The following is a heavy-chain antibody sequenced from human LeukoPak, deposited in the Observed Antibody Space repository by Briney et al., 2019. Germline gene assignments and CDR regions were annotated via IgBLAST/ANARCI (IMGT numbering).Heavy chain of an antibody. CDR2: IYYSGST. J-gene: IGHJ4*02. D-gene: IGHD5-18*01. CDR3: ARGGYSSFLPEYYFDY. CDR1: GGSISSSSYY. Sequence: SETLSLTCTVSGGSISSSSYYWGWIRQPPGKGLEWIGSIYYSGSTYYNPSLKSRVTISVDTSKNQFSLKLSSVTAADTAVYYCARGGYSSFLPEYYFDYWGQGTLVTVSS. V-gene: IGHV4-39*01.